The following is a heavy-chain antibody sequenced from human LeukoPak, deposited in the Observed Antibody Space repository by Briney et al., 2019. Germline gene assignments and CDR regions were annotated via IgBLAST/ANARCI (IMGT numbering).Heavy chain of an antibody. CDR2: INGGGTCT. CDR3: AKGAFEQWLVQVIPFDY. Sequence: GGSLRLSCAASGFPFTSYAMSWVRQAPGKGLQGVSVINGGGTCTDYAGSVKGRFTISRDNSKNTLYLQMNSLRGEDTAIYYCAKGAFEQWLVQVIPFDYWGQGTLVTVSS. CDR1: GFPFTSYA. V-gene: IGHV3-23*01. D-gene: IGHD6-19*01. J-gene: IGHJ4*02.